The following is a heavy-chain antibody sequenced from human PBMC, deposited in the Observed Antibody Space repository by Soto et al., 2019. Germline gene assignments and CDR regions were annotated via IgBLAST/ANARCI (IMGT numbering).Heavy chain of an antibody. CDR3: AREGVAPYYYYGMDV. Sequence: QVQLVQSGAEVKKPGASVKVSCKASGYTFTRSGISWVRQAPGQGLEWMGWISTYNGDTNYGQTFQGRVTMTTDTSTSTVHMEVRSLRSDDTAVYYCAREGVAPYYYYGMDVWGQGTPVTVSS. J-gene: IGHJ6*02. V-gene: IGHV1-18*01. D-gene: IGHD5-12*01. CDR2: ISTYNGDT. CDR1: GYTFTRSG.